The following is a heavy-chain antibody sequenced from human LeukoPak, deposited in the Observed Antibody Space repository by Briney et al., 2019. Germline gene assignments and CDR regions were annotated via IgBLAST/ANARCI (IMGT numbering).Heavy chain of an antibody. CDR1: GYTFTGYY. CDR3: ANDLYGSGSYPFDY. CDR2: INPNSGGT. V-gene: IGHV1-2*02. D-gene: IGHD3-10*01. Sequence: ASVKVSCKASGYTFTGYYMHWVRQAPGQGLEWMGWINPNSGGTNYAQKFQGRVTMTRDTSISTAHMELRSLRSDDTAVYYCANDLYGSGSYPFDYWGQGTLVTVSS. J-gene: IGHJ4*02.